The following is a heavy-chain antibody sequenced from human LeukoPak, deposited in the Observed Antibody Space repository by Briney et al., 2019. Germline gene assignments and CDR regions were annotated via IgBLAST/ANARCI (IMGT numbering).Heavy chain of an antibody. V-gene: IGHV3-7*01. CDR1: GFTFSSYW. CDR2: IKKDGSER. CDR3: ARDLAGPPQEAFHI. J-gene: IGHJ3*02. Sequence: PGGALRLSCAASGFTFSSYWMNWVRQAPGKGLEWVANIKKDGSERYYVDSVKGRFTISRDNTKKSLYLQMNTLRAEDTAVYYCARDLAGPPQEAFHIWDQGTMVTVSS.